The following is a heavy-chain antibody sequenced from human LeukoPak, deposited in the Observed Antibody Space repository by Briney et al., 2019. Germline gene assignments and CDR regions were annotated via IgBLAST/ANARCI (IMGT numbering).Heavy chain of an antibody. Sequence: GGSLRLSCAASGFSFSSYWMSWVRQAPGRGLEWVANIKQDGSEKYYVDSVKGRFTISRGNAKNSLYLQMNSLRAEDTAVYYCARHNPYSSGWYCFDDWGQGTLVTVSS. V-gene: IGHV3-7*02. CDR1: GFSFSSYW. J-gene: IGHJ4*02. D-gene: IGHD6-13*01. CDR3: ARHNPYSSGWYCFDD. CDR2: IKQDGSEK.